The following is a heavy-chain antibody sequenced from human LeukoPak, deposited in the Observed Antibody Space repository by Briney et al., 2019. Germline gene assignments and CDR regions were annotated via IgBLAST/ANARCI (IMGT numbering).Heavy chain of an antibody. CDR3: ATAREYNYCSFDY. V-gene: IGHV3-7*01. D-gene: IGHD5-18*01. Sequence: DSVKGRFTISRDNAKNSLYLQMNSLRAEDTAVYYCATAREYNYCSFDYWGQGTLVTVSS. J-gene: IGHJ4*02.